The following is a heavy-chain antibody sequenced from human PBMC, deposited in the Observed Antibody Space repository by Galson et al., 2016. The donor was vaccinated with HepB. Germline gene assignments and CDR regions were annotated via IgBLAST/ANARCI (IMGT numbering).Heavy chain of an antibody. V-gene: IGHV4-4*02. CDR2: VYHGGST. D-gene: IGHD2-21*01. CDR1: GSSMTSSKW. CDR3: AGDGNCGGDCYLAT. Sequence: LSLTCSVSGSSMTSSKWWSWLRQAPGRRIEWIGEVYHGGSTNYSPSLKSRVRISVDRSKNQLSLTLSSVTAADTAVYYCAGDGNCGGDCYLATWGLGILVTVSS. J-gene: IGHJ5*02.